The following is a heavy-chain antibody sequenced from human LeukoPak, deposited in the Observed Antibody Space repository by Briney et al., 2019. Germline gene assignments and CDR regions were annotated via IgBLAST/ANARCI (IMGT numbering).Heavy chain of an antibody. J-gene: IGHJ4*02. Sequence: ASVKVSCKASGYTFTGYYMHWGRQAPGQGLEGMGWINPNSGGTTYAQKFQGRVTMTRDTSISTAYMQLSRLRSDDTAVYYCARANYDFWSGYSYYFDYWGQGTLVTVSS. CDR1: GYTFTGYY. CDR3: ARANYDFWSGYSYYFDY. D-gene: IGHD3-3*01. CDR2: INPNSGGT. V-gene: IGHV1-2*02.